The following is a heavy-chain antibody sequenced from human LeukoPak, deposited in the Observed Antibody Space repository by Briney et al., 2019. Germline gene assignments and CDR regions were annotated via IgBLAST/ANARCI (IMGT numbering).Heavy chain of an antibody. CDR1: GFTFSSYA. V-gene: IGHV3-30-3*01. D-gene: IGHD5-18*01. Sequence: PGGSLRLSCAASGFTFSSYAMHWVRQAPGKGLEWVAVISYDGSNKYYADSVKGRFTISRDNSKNTLYLQMNSLRAEDTAVYYCARVPYSYGYLDYWGQGTLVTVSS. CDR3: ARVPYSYGYLDY. CDR2: ISYDGSNK. J-gene: IGHJ4*02.